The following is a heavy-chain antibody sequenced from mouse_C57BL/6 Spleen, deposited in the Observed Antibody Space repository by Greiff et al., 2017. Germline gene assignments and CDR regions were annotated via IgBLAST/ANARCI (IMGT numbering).Heavy chain of an antibody. CDR1: GFTFSDYG. J-gene: IGHJ4*01. V-gene: IGHV5-15*01. D-gene: IGHD4-1*01. CDR3: ARRGNWDDAMDY. CDR2: ISNLAYSI. Sequence: EVKVVESGGGLVQPGGSLKLSCAASGFTFSDYGMAWVRQAPRKGPEWVAFISNLAYSIYYADTVTGRFTISRENATNTLYLEMSSLRSEDTAMYYCARRGNWDDAMDYWGQGTSVTVSS.